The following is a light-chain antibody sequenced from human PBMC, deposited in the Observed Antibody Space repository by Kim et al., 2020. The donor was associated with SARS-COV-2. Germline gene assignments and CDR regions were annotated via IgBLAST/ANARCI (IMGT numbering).Light chain of an antibody. CDR3: QQYVRSPIT. Sequence: EIVLTQSPGTLSLSPGERATLSCRASQSVSDTSLAWYQQRPGQAPRLLIYGASSRATGIPDRFSGGGSGTDFTLTISRLETEDFALYYCQQYVRSPITFGQGTRLEIK. CDR1: QSVSDTS. CDR2: GAS. V-gene: IGKV3-20*01. J-gene: IGKJ5*01.